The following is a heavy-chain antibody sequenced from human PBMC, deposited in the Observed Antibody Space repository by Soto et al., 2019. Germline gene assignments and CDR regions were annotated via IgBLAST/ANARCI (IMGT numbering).Heavy chain of an antibody. CDR3: ARDSSGNWNYSRY. D-gene: IGHD1-7*01. CDR1: GFTFSSYS. J-gene: IGHJ4*02. CDR2: ISSSSSYI. Sequence: EVQLVESGGGLVKPGGSLRLSCAASGFTFSSYSMNWVRQAPGKGLEWGSSISSSSSYIYYADSVKGRFTISQDNAKNSLYLQMNSLRAEDTAVYYCARDSSGNWNYSRYWGQGTLVTVS. V-gene: IGHV3-21*01.